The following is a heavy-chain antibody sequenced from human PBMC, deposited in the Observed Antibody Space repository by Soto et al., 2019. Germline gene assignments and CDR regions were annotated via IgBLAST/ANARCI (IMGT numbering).Heavy chain of an antibody. CDR3: VKDFYSTSYSTSSFSAFDF. J-gene: IGHJ3*01. D-gene: IGHD6-6*01. Sequence: EVQLLESGGGLVQPGGSLRLSCAASGFSFSTNAMSWVRQAPGKGLEWVSGISASGGNTYYADSVKGRFTISRDNSKNTLYLQMNSLRAGDTAVYYCVKDFYSTSYSTSSFSAFDFWGQGTVVTVSS. CDR1: GFSFSTNA. V-gene: IGHV3-23*01. CDR2: ISASGGNT.